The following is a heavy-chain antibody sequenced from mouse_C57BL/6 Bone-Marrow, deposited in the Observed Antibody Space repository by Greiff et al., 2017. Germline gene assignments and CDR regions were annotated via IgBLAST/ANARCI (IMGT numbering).Heavy chain of an antibody. D-gene: IGHD2-5*01. CDR1: GFNIKDDY. J-gene: IGHJ2*01. Sequence: EVQLVESGAELVRPGASVKLSCTASGFNIKDDYMHWVKQRPEQGLEWIGWIDPENGDTEYASKFQGKATITADTSSNTAYLQLSSLTSEDTAVYYCTTPSYYSNYDFDYWGQGTTLTVSS. CDR3: TTPSYYSNYDFDY. V-gene: IGHV14-4*01. CDR2: IDPENGDT.